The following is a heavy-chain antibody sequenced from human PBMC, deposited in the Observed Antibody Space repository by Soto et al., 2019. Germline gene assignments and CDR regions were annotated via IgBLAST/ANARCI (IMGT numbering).Heavy chain of an antibody. CDR1: GFTFSSYA. CDR2: ISGSGGST. J-gene: IGHJ4*02. V-gene: IGHV3-23*01. Sequence: GGSLRLSCAASGFTFSSYAMSWVRQAPGKGLEWVSAISGSGGSTYYADSVKGRFTISRDNSKNTLYLQMNSLRAKDTAVYYCAKRTKYSSSWSMPFDYWGQGTLVTVSS. D-gene: IGHD6-13*01. CDR3: AKRTKYSSSWSMPFDY.